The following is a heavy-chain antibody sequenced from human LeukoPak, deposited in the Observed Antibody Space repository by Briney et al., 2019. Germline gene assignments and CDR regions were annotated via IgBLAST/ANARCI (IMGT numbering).Heavy chain of an antibody. V-gene: IGHV4-39*07. CDR1: GGSISSGSYY. D-gene: IGHD3-10*01. CDR3: ARVLARGVRGVILGYYMDV. CDR2: IYYSGST. J-gene: IGHJ6*03. Sequence: PSGTLSLTCTVSGGSISSGSYYWGWIRQPPGKGLEWIGSIYYSGSTYYNPSLKSRVTISVDTSKNQFSLKLSSVTAADTAVYYCARVLARGVRGVILGYYMDVWGKGTTVTVSS.